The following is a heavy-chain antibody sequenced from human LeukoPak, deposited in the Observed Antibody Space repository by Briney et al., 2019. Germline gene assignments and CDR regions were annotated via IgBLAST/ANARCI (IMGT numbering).Heavy chain of an antibody. CDR3: ARGRNWGETFDY. D-gene: IGHD7-27*01. J-gene: IGHJ4*02. CDR1: GVSFRGYY. CDR2: INHSGST. V-gene: IGHV4-34*01. Sequence: SETLSLTCAVYGVSFRGYYWNWIRQPPGKGLEWIGEINHSGSTNYNPSLKSRVTISLDTSKNQFSLKLSSVTAADTAVYYCARGRNWGETFDYWGQGTLVTVSS.